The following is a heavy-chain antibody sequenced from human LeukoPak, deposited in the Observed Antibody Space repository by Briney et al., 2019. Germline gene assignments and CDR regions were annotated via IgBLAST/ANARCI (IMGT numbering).Heavy chain of an antibody. CDR3: AKRGPGFGESYYYYYVDV. D-gene: IGHD3-10*01. J-gene: IGHJ6*03. CDR1: GFIFDDYD. CDR2: ISGSGGTT. Sequence: PGGSLRLSCAASGFIFDDYDLSWVRQAPGKGLQWVSGISGSGGTTDYADSVEGRFTISRDNSKNTLYLQMNSLRVEDTAVYYCAKRGPGFGESYYYYYVDVWGKGTTVAVSS. V-gene: IGHV3-23*01.